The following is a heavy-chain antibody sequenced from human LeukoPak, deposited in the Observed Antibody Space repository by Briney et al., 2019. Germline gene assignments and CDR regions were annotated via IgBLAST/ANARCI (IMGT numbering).Heavy chain of an antibody. D-gene: IGHD3-3*01. CDR3: ARDRNTDFWSGYYTNYFDY. CDR1: GGTFSSYA. Sequence: SVKVSCKASGGTFSSYAISWVRQAPGQGLEWMGGIIPIFGTANYAQKFQGRVTITADKSTSTAYMELSSLRSEDTAVYYCARDRNTDFWSGYYTNYFDYWGQGTLVIVSS. CDR2: IIPIFGTA. V-gene: IGHV1-69*06. J-gene: IGHJ4*02.